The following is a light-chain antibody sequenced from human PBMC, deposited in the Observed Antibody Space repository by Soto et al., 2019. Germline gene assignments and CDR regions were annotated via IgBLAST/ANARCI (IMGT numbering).Light chain of an antibody. CDR1: QSISSW. CDR3: QQYNSYPYT. CDR2: KAS. V-gene: IGKV1-5*03. Sequence: DIPMTQSPSTLSASVGDRVTMTCRASQSISSWLAWYQQKPGKAPKLLIYKASSLESWVPSRFSGSGSGTEFTLTISSLQPDDFATYFCQQYNSYPYTFGQGTKLEIK. J-gene: IGKJ2*01.